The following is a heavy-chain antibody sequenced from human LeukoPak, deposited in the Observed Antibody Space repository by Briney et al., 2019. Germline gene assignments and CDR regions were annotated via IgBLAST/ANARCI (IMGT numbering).Heavy chain of an antibody. Sequence: PSETLPLTCAVYGGSFSGYYWSWIRQPPGKGLEWIGEINHSGSTNYNPSLKSRVTISVDTSKNQFSLKLSSVTAADTAVYYCARGLARGCSTSCPYYFDYWGQGTLVTVSS. J-gene: IGHJ4*02. D-gene: IGHD2-2*01. V-gene: IGHV4-34*01. CDR1: GGSFSGYY. CDR3: ARGLARGCSTSCPYYFDY. CDR2: INHSGST.